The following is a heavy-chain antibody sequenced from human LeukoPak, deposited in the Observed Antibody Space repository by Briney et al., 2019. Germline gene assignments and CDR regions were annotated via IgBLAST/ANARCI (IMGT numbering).Heavy chain of an antibody. CDR3: ARAAWNGGGGFDP. CDR1: NGSFSGCH. D-gene: IGHD3-16*01. V-gene: IGHV4-34*01. Sequence: SETLSLTCAVYNGSFSGCHWSWIRQSPERGLEWIGGVNHGGDTNYNPSLRSRVAISLDTSKNHFSLKLRSVTAADTAVYNCARAAWNGGGGFDPWGQGTLVTVSS. CDR2: VNHGGDT. J-gene: IGHJ5*02.